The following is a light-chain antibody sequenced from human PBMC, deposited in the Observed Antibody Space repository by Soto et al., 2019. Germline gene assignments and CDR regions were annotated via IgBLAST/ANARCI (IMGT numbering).Light chain of an antibody. Sequence: QSALTQPASVSGSPGQSITISCTGTSSDVGAYNYVSWYQQHPGKAPKLMIYDVSHRPSGVSHRFSGSKSGNTASLTISGLQAGDEADYYCGSYTTSSNYVFGTGTKVTVL. V-gene: IGLV2-14*01. CDR3: GSYTTSSNYV. CDR1: SSDVGAYNY. J-gene: IGLJ1*01. CDR2: DVS.